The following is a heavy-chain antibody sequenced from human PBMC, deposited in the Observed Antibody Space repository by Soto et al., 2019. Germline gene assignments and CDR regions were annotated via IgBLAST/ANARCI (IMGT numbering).Heavy chain of an antibody. CDR1: GGSITNYY. CDR3: ARDQNGSPYFDY. CDR2: VFHSGIT. Sequence: PSETLSLTCTVSGGSITNYYWSWIRQPPGKGLEWIGYVFHSGITGYNPSLKSRVTISVDASKNLFSLKLISVTAADTAVYYCARDQNGSPYFDYWGQGTLVTVSS. V-gene: IGHV4-59*01. J-gene: IGHJ4*02. D-gene: IGHD1-26*01.